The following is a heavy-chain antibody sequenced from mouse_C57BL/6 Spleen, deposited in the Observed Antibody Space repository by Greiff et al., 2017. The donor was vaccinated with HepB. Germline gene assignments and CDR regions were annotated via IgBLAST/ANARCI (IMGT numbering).Heavy chain of an antibody. CDR1: GYTFTSYW. J-gene: IGHJ2*01. CDR3: ARESKSRNYYGSTTRGFDY. Sequence: VKLQQPGAELVKPGASVKLSCKASGYTFTSYWMQWVKQRPGQGLEWIGEIDPSDSYTNYNQKFKGKATLTVDTSSSTAYMQLSSLTSEDSAVYYCARESKSRNYYGSTTRGFDYWGQGTTLTVSS. V-gene: IGHV1-50*01. D-gene: IGHD1-1*01. CDR2: IDPSDSYT.